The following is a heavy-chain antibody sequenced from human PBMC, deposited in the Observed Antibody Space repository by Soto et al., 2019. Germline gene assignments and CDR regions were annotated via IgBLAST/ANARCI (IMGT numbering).Heavy chain of an antibody. CDR1: GGSISSGGYS. CDR2: IYHSGST. D-gene: IGHD2-21*02. V-gene: IGHV4-30-2*01. CDR3: ARVGPYCGGDCYSPPP. J-gene: IGHJ5*02. Sequence: SETLSLTCAASGGSISSGGYSWSWIRQPPGKGLEWIGYIYHSGSTYYNPSLKSRVTISVDRSKNQFSLKLSSVTAADTAVYYCARVGPYCGGDCYSPPPWGQGTLVTVSS.